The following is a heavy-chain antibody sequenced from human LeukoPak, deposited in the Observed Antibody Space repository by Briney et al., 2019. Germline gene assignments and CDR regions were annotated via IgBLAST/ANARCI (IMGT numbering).Heavy chain of an antibody. J-gene: IGHJ3*02. Sequence: SETLSLTCAVYGGSFSGYYWSWIRQPPGKGLEWIGSIYYSGSTYYNPSLKSRVTISVDTSKNQFSLKLSSVTAADTAVYYCARDHGTSGAFDIWGQGTMVTVSS. V-gene: IGHV4-34*01. CDR2: IYYSGST. D-gene: IGHD3-10*01. CDR1: GGSFSGYY. CDR3: ARDHGTSGAFDI.